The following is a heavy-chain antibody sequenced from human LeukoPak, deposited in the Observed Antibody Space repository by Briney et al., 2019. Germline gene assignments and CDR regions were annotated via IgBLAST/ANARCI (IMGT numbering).Heavy chain of an antibody. CDR1: GYTFTSYD. CDR3: ARYCSSTSCPEFDI. J-gene: IGHJ3*02. Sequence: ASVKVSCKASGYTFTSYDINWVRQATGQGLELMGWMNPNSGNTGYAQKFQGRVTITRNTSISTAYMELSSLRSEDTAVYYCARYCSSTSCPEFDIWGQGTMVTVSS. D-gene: IGHD2-2*01. CDR2: MNPNSGNT. V-gene: IGHV1-8*03.